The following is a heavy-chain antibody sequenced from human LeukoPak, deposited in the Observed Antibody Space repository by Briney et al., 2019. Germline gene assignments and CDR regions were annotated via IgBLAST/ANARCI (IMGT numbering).Heavy chain of an antibody. CDR1: GFTFSSYS. CDR2: ISSSSSYI. CDR3: ARDWVGYDYVWGSYPTDGMDV. Sequence: GGSLRLSCAASGFTFSSYSMNWVRQAPGKGLEWVSSISSSSSYIYYADSVKGRFTISRDNAKNSLYLQMNSLRAEDTAVYYCARDWVGYDYVWGSYPTDGMDVWGQGTTVTVSS. D-gene: IGHD3-16*02. J-gene: IGHJ6*02. V-gene: IGHV3-21*01.